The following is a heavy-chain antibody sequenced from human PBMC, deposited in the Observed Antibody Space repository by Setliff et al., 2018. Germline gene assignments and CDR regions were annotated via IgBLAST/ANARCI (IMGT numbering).Heavy chain of an antibody. CDR1: GGTFSDYY. J-gene: IGHJ4*02. CDR2: IFYNGMA. Sequence: SETLSLTCAAYGGTFSDYYWTWIRQSPGTGLEWIGSIFYNGMAYYNPSLKSRLTMSVDTSKNQFSLNLISVTAADTALYYCARAPRYFDATGSYFDSWGQGTLVTVSS. D-gene: IGHD3-22*01. CDR3: ARAPRYFDATGSYFDS. V-gene: IGHV4-34*10.